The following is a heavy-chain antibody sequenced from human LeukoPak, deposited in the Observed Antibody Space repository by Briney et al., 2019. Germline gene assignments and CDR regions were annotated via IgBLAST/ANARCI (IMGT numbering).Heavy chain of an antibody. J-gene: IGHJ5*02. Sequence: SETLSLTCTVSGDSVASGGFYWAWLRQPPGKGLEWIATVYYTVSTYYNPSLNSRVTISIDTSKNHFSLKLRSVVAPDTAVYYCARHSGSGSLSRPFDPWGQGTLVTVSS. D-gene: IGHD3-10*01. CDR3: ARHSGSGSLSRPFDP. V-gene: IGHV4-39*02. CDR2: VYYTVST. CDR1: GDSVASGGFY.